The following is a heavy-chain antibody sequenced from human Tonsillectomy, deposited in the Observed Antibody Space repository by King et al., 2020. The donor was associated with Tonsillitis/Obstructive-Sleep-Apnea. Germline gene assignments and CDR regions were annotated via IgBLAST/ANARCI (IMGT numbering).Heavy chain of an antibody. Sequence: ITLKESGPTLVKPTQTLTLTCTFSGFSLSTSGVGVGWIRQPPGKALEWLALIYWDDDKRYSPSLKSRLTITKDTSKNQVVLTMTNMDPVDTATYYCAHRRGSYDFWCGYYPDNYFAYWGQGTLVTVSS. V-gene: IGHV2-5*02. CDR3: AHRRGSYDFWCGYYPDNYFAY. D-gene: IGHD3-3*01. J-gene: IGHJ4*02. CDR1: GFSLSTSGVG. CDR2: IYWDDDK.